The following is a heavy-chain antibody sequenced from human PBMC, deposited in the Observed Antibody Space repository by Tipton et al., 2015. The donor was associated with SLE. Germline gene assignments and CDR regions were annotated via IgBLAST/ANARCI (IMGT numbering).Heavy chain of an antibody. CDR2: VSWDGTIT. J-gene: IGHJ4*02. V-gene: IGHV3-43*01. Sequence: SLRLSCAASGFTFDDYTMHWVRQAPGKGLEWVSLVSWDGTITFYADSVKGRFTMSRDNSKNSLSLQMNSLRTEDTALYYCVKDNRRHLDHWGRGTLVTVSS. CDR1: GFTFDDYT. CDR3: VKDNRRHLDH.